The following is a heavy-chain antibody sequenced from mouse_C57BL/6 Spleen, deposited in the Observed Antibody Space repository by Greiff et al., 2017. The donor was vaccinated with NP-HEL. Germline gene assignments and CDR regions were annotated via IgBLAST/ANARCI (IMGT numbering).Heavy chain of an antibody. D-gene: IGHD3-2*02. CDR1: GFTFTDSS. CDR2: IFPSAGST. J-gene: IGHJ2*01. CDR3: ARSTAQATGGYFDY. Sequence: QVQLKQSDAELVKPGASVKISCKVSGFTFTDSSLHWLMPRPAQGLAWFAYIFPSAGSTKYNEKFKGKATLTADKSSSTAYMQLNSLTSEDSAVYFCARSTAQATGGYFDYWGQGTTLTVSS. V-gene: IGHV1-78*01.